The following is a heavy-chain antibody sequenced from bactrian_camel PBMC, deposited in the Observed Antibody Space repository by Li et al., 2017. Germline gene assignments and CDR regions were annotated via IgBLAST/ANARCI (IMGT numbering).Heavy chain of an antibody. Sequence: QLVESGGGSVQAGGSLRLSCVVSGYTATVNCIGWFRQFPEKKREGVNEREGVAAICPGGTVTNVADSVKGRFTISLDNNKLYLQMNGLKVEDTAKYYCAEQLLDYAIGDYPQCGGDDYYAWGQGTQVTVSS. CDR2: ICPGGTVT. D-gene: IGHD4*01. CDR1: GYTATVNC. CDR3: AEQLLDYAIGDYPQCGGDDYYA. V-gene: IGHV3S54*01. J-gene: IGHJ4*01.